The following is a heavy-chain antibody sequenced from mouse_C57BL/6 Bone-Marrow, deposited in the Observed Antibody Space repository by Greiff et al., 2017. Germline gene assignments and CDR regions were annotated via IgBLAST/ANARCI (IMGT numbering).Heavy chain of an antibody. CDR3: ARVTTVVADCFDY. CDR1: GYTFTSYG. D-gene: IGHD1-1*01. Sequence: QVQLQQSGAELARPGASVKLSCKASGYTFTSYGISWVKQRTGQGLEWIGEIYPRSGNTYYNEKFKGKATLTADKSSSTAYMELRSLTSEDSAVYFCARVTTVVADCFDYWGQGTTLTVSS. CDR2: IYPRSGNT. J-gene: IGHJ2*01. V-gene: IGHV1-81*01.